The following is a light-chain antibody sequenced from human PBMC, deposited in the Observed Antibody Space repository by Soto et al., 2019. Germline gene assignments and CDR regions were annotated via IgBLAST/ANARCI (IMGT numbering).Light chain of an antibody. J-gene: IGLJ1*01. CDR2: DVS. V-gene: IGLV2-14*03. Sequence: QSALTQPASVSGSPGQSITISCTGTSSDVGGYNYVSWYQHHPGKAPKLMIFDVSNRPSGVSNRFSGSKSGNTASLSISGLHAEDEADYCCSSYTASSTYVFGPGTKLTVL. CDR1: SSDVGGYNY. CDR3: SSYTASSTYV.